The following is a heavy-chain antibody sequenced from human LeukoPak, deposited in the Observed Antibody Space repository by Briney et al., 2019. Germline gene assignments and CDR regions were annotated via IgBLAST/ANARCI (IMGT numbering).Heavy chain of an antibody. J-gene: IGHJ4*02. CDR2: ISAYNSNT. V-gene: IGHV1-18*01. Sequence: ASVKVSCKASGYTFTSYGISWVRQAPGQGLEWMGWISAYNSNTNYAQKPQGRVTMTTDTSTSTAYMELRSLKSDDTAVYYCARTADGYSGDYWGQGTLVTVSS. CDR1: GYTFTSYG. CDR3: ARTADGYSGDY. D-gene: IGHD3-10*01.